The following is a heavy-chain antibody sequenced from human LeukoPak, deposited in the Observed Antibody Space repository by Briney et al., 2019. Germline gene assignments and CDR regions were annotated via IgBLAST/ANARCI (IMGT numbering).Heavy chain of an antibody. Sequence: GGSLRLSCAASGFTFSTYWMHWVRQAPGKGLVWVSRTNSDGSRTDYADSVKGRFTISRDNAKNSLYLQMNSLRAEDTAVYYCARVQAVAGNPFHYFDYWGQGTLVTVSS. D-gene: IGHD6-19*01. CDR1: GFTFSTYW. CDR2: TNSDGSRT. CDR3: ARVQAVAGNPFHYFDY. J-gene: IGHJ4*02. V-gene: IGHV3-74*01.